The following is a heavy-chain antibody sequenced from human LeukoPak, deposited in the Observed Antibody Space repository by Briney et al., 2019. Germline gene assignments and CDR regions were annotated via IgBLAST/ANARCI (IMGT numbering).Heavy chain of an antibody. J-gene: IGHJ6*03. CDR3: AKDGNIAVDYYMDV. CDR2: ISWDGSYT. CDR1: GFTFDDYA. V-gene: IGHV3-43D*03. Sequence: PGGSLRLSCAAPGFTFDDYAMHWVRQAPGKGLEWVSLISWDGSYTNYADSVKARFTISRDNSKNSLYLQMNSLRAEDTALYYCAKDGNIAVDYYMDVWGKGTTVTVSS. D-gene: IGHD6-19*01.